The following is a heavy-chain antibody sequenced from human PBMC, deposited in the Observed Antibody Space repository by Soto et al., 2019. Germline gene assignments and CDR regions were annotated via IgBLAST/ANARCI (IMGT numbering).Heavy chain of an antibody. CDR1: GFTFSSYG. J-gene: IGHJ5*01. D-gene: IGHD5-18*01. CDR3: ARGPHGYSYGDS. CDR2: IWYDGSNK. Sequence: PGGSLRLSCAASGFTFSSYGMHWVRQAPGKGLEWVAVIWYDGSNKYYADSVKGRFTISRDNSKHTLYLQMNSLGAEDTAVYYCARGPHGYSYGDSWGQGTLVTVSS. V-gene: IGHV3-33*01.